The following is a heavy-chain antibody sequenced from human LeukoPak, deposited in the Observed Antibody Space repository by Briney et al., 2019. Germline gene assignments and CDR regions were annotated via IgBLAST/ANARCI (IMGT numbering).Heavy chain of an antibody. D-gene: IGHD1-1*01. CDR3: ARDGDPTEIFWYFDL. Sequence: PGGSLRLSCVASGFNLNDYGMHWVRQAPGKGLEWVADIWSLGRKEFYADSMKGRVTISRDIPKNTVYLQMNSLTADDTGTYYCARDGDPTEIFWYFDLWGRGTLVTVSS. J-gene: IGHJ2*01. CDR2: IWSLGRKE. CDR1: GFNLNDYG. V-gene: IGHV3-33*01.